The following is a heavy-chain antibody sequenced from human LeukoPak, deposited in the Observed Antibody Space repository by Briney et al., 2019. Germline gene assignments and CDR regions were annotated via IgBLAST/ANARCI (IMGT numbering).Heavy chain of an antibody. J-gene: IGHJ4*02. V-gene: IGHV4-59*01. CDR2: IYDSEST. CDR1: GGSISNYY. Sequence: SETLSLTCTVSGGSISNYYWSWIRQSPGKGLEWIGYIYDSESTNYNPSLKSRVTISVNMSKNQVSLKLTSVTAADTAVYYCAREGGPYRPLDYSGQGTLVTVSS. CDR3: AREGGPYRPLDY.